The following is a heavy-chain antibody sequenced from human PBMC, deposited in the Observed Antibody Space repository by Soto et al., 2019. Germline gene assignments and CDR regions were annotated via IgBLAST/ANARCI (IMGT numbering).Heavy chain of an antibody. Sequence: GSLSLSCAASGFTFSYYGMHWVRQAPGKGLEWVAVIWFDGYNKYYAGSLKGRFTISRDNSKSTLYLQMNSLRVEDTAVYYCARDPMLTLAPYYFDYWGQGTLVTVSS. V-gene: IGHV3-33*01. CDR1: GFTFSYYG. J-gene: IGHJ4*02. D-gene: IGHD1-20*01. CDR3: ARDPMLTLAPYYFDY. CDR2: IWFDGYNK.